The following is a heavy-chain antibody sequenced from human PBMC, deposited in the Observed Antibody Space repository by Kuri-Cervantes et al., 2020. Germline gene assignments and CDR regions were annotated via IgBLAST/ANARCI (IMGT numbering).Heavy chain of an antibody. Sequence: ASVKVSCKASGYTFTGYYMHWVRQAPGQGLEWMGWINPNSGGTNCAQKFRGRVTLTRDTSITTAFMELTSLSSDDTAVYYCARGNLIVPAAISWFDPWGQGTLVTVSS. CDR3: ARGNLIVPAAISWFDP. V-gene: IGHV1-2*02. D-gene: IGHD2-2*02. J-gene: IGHJ5*02. CDR2: INPNSGGT. CDR1: GYTFTGYY.